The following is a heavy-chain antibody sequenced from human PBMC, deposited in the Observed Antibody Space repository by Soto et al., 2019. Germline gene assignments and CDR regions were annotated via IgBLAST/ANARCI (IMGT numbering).Heavy chain of an antibody. CDR1: GGSISSSNW. CDR2: IYHSGST. CDR3: ARDARRFLGDPGIYYGMDV. Sequence: QVQLQESGPGLVKPSGTLSLTCAVSGGSISSSNWWIWVRQPPGKGLEWIGEIYHSGSTNYNPSLKSRVTISVDKSKNQFSLKLSSVTAADTAVYYCARDARRFLGDPGIYYGMDVWGQGTTVTVSS. V-gene: IGHV4-4*02. D-gene: IGHD3-3*01. J-gene: IGHJ6*02.